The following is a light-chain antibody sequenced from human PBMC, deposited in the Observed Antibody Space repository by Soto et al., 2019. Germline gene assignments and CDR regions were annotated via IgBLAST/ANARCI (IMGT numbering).Light chain of an antibody. J-gene: IGLJ1*01. CDR2: EGS. CDR3: ISYTSRSTYV. CDR1: SSDVGGYKY. V-gene: IGLV2-14*01. Sequence: QSALTQPASVSGSPGQSITISCTGTSSDVGGYKYVSRYQQHPGKAPKLMIYEGSNRPSGVSNRFSASKSGNTASLTISGLQAEDEADYYCISYTSRSTYVFGTGTKV.